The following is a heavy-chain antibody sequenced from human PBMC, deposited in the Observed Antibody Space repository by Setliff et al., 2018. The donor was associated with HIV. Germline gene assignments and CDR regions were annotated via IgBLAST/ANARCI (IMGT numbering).Heavy chain of an antibody. Sequence: KPSETLSLTCAVYNASFSRHYWSWIRRPAGKGLEWIGRIYTSGSTNYNPSLKSRVTMSVDTSKNQFSLRLSSVTAADTAVYYCTRDVPDGYYYDTTGYYPLWYFDLWGRGTLVTVSS. CDR1: NASFSRHY. CDR2: IYTSGST. CDR3: TRDVPDGYYYDTTGYYPLWYFDL. D-gene: IGHD3-22*01. V-gene: IGHV4-4*07. J-gene: IGHJ2*01.